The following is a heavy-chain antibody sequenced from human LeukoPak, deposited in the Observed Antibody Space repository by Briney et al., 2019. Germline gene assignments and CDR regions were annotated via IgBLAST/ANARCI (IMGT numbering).Heavy chain of an antibody. V-gene: IGHV3-11*01. CDR2: ISSSGSTI. CDR1: GFTFSDYY. CDR3: ARDIQDIVVVPAAIRYYYYYYGMDV. Sequence: GGSLRLSCAASGFTFSDYYMSWTRQAPGKGLEWVSYISSSGSTIYYADSVKGRFTISRDNAKNSLYLQMNSLRAEDTAVYYCARDIQDIVVVPAAIRYYYYYYGMDVWGQGTTVTVSS. D-gene: IGHD2-2*01. J-gene: IGHJ6*02.